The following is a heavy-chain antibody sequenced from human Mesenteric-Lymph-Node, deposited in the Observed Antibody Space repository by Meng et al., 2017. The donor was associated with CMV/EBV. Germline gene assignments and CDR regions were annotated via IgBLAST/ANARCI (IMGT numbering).Heavy chain of an antibody. CDR2: ISGGGDST. D-gene: IGHD3-22*01. CDR1: SDYG. V-gene: IGHV3-23*01. Sequence: SDYGASWVREAAGEGLEWVSAISGGGDSTYYADCVKGRSTISRDNSRNTLYLQMNSLRAEDTAVYYCAKDFYYDSSGYYPTPASWGQGTLVTVSS. J-gene: IGHJ5*02. CDR3: AKDFYYDSSGYYPTPAS.